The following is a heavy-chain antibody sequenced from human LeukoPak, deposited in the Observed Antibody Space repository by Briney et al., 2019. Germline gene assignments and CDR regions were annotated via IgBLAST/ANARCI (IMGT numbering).Heavy chain of an antibody. D-gene: IGHD4-17*01. CDR1: GFTFSSYS. CDR2: ISSSSSYT. V-gene: IGHV3-21*01. Sequence: GGSLRLTCAASGFTFSSYSMNWVRQAPVKGLEWVSSISSSSSYTYYADSVKGRFTISRDNAKNSLYLQMNSLRAEDTAVYYCARVGDYGDYIDYWGQGTLVTVSS. J-gene: IGHJ4*02. CDR3: ARVGDYGDYIDY.